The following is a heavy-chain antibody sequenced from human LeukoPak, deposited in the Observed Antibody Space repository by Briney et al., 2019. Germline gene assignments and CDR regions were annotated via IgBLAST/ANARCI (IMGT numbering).Heavy chain of an antibody. V-gene: IGHV3-30-3*01. J-gene: IGHJ6*03. CDR1: GFTFSSYA. D-gene: IGHD6-13*01. Sequence: GGSLRLSCAASGFTFSSYAMHWVRQAPGKGLEWVAVISYDGSNKYYADSVKGRFTISRDNSKNTLYLQMNSLRAEDTAVYYCAKGKGYNYMDVWGKGTTVTVSS. CDR2: ISYDGSNK. CDR3: AKGKGYNYMDV.